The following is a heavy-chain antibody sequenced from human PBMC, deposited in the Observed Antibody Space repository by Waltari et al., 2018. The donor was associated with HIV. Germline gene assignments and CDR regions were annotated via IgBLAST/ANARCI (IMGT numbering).Heavy chain of an antibody. CDR2: ISGSGGRK. CDR1: GFTFSSYA. D-gene: IGHD3-10*01. CDR3: AKDLSVYYVSGGGGGRPPYYFDY. J-gene: IGHJ4*02. V-gene: IGHV3-23*02. Sequence: EVQLLESGGGLVQPGGSLRLSCAASGFTFSSYAMSWVRQAPGKGLEWVSAISGSGGRKYYEDSVKGRLTIARENSRNRLYLQMNGLGAEETAVYYWAKDLSVYYVSGGGGGRPPYYFDYWGQGTLVTVSS.